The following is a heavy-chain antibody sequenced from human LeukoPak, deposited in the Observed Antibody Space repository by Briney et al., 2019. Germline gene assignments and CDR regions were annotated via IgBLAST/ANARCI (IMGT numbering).Heavy chain of an antibody. Sequence: KASETLSLTCTVSGGSISSSSYYWGWIRQPPGKGLEWIGSIYYSGSTYYNPSLKSRVTISVDTSKNQFSLKLSSVTAADTAVYYCAREDKEAVAGTIYYYYMDVWGKGTTVTISS. D-gene: IGHD6-19*01. CDR2: IYYSGST. V-gene: IGHV4-39*07. J-gene: IGHJ6*03. CDR3: AREDKEAVAGTIYYYYMDV. CDR1: GGSISSSSYY.